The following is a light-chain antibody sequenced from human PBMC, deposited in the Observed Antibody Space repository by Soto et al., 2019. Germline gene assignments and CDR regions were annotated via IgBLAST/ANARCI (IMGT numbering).Light chain of an antibody. CDR2: AAS. CDR1: QGISTY. V-gene: IGKV1-39*01. Sequence: DIQMTQSPSSLSASLGDRVTITCRASQGISTYLNWYQQKPGKAPKLLIYAASSLQSGVPSRFSGSGSETDFTLTISSLQPEDFATYSCQQSYSTTWTFGQGTKVEIK. J-gene: IGKJ1*01. CDR3: QQSYSTTWT.